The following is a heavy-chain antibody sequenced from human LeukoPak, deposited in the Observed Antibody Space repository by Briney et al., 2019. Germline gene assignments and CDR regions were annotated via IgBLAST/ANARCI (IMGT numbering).Heavy chain of an antibody. D-gene: IGHD1-26*01. CDR1: GGSISSSSYF. CDR3: ARGGGSYDTQYYFDY. J-gene: IGHJ4*02. Sequence: SETLSLTCTVSGGSISSSSYFWGWIRQPPGKGLEWIGSIYYSGSTNYNPSLKSRVTISVDTSKNQFSLKLSSVTAADTAVYYCARGGGSYDTQYYFDYWGQGTLVTVSS. V-gene: IGHV4-39*07. CDR2: IYYSGST.